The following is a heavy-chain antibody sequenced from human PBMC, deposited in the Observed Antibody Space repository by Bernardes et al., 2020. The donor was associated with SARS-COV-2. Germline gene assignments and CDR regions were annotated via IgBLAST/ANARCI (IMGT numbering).Heavy chain of an antibody. CDR2: ISYDGSNK. V-gene: IGHV3-30-3*01. CDR1: GFTFSSFA. D-gene: IGHD1-26*01. Sequence: SLRLSCAASGFTFSSFAMHWVRQAPGKGLEWVAVISYDGSNKYYADSVKGRFTISRDNSKNTLYLQMNSLRAEDTAVYYCARASGGSYYGEFDYWGQGTLVTVSS. J-gene: IGHJ4*02. CDR3: ARASGGSYYGEFDY.